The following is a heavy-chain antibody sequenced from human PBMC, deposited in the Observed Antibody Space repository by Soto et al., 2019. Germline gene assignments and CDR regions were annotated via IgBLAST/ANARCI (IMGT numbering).Heavy chain of an antibody. J-gene: IGHJ5*02. CDR3: ARLTPGNWFDP. CDR2: IIPILGIA. Sequence: SVKVSCKASGGTLSSYTISWVRQAPGQGLEWMGRIIPILGIANYAQKFQGRVTITADKSTSTAYMELSSLRSEDTAVYYCARLTPGNWFDPWGQGTLVTVSS. V-gene: IGHV1-69*02. CDR1: GGTLSSYT.